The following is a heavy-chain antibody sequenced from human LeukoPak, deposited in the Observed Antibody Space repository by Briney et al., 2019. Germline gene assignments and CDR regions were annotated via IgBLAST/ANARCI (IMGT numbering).Heavy chain of an antibody. J-gene: IGHJ1*01. CDR2: ISYDGSNK. D-gene: IGHD3-22*01. CDR1: GFTFSSYG. V-gene: IGHV3-30*18. CDR3: AKDSVCGVNHYYYDSSGYPIPYYFQH. Sequence: GGSLRLSCAASGFTFSSYGMHWVRQAPGKGLEWVAVISYDGSNKYYADSVKGRFTISRDNSKNTLYLQMNSLRAEDTAVYYCAKDSVCGVNHYYYDSSGYPIPYYFQHWGQGTLVTVSA.